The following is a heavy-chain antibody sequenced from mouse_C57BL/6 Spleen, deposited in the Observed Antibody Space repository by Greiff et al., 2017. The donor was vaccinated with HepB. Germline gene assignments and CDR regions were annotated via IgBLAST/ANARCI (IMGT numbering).Heavy chain of an antibody. CDR3: ARPLYGSSPYWYFDV. Sequence: EVQVVESGGGLVKPGGSLKLSCAASGFTFSDYGMHWVRQAPEKGLEWVAYISSGSSTIYYADTVKGRFTISRDNAKNTLFLQMTSLRSEDTAMYYCARPLYGSSPYWYFDVWGTGTTVTVSS. D-gene: IGHD1-1*01. V-gene: IGHV5-17*01. CDR2: ISSGSSTI. CDR1: GFTFSDYG. J-gene: IGHJ1*03.